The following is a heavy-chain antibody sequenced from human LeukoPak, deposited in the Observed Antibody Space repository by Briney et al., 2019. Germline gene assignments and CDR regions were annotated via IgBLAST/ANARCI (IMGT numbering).Heavy chain of an antibody. J-gene: IGHJ4*02. Sequence: GGSLRLSCAASGFTFDDYGMNWVRLVPGKGLDWVSGINWNGGSTSYADSVKGRFTISRDNAENSLYLQMNSLRAEDTAVYYCARRRDSSGYAFDYWGQGTLVTVSS. D-gene: IGHD3-22*01. V-gene: IGHV3-20*04. CDR1: GFTFDDYG. CDR2: INWNGGST. CDR3: ARRRDSSGYAFDY.